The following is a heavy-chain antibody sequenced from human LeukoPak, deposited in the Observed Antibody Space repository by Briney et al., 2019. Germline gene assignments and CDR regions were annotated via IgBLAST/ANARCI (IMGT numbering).Heavy chain of an antibody. V-gene: IGHV1-69*01. CDR3: ARALGTGTTGTTRFDY. CDR2: IIPIFGTA. D-gene: IGHD1-1*01. Sequence: ASVKVSCKASGGTFSSYAISWVRQAPGQGLEWMGGIIPIFGTANYAQKFQGRVTITADESTSTAYMELSSLRSEDTAVYYCARALGTGTTGTTRFDYWGQGTLVTVSS. CDR1: GGTFSSYA. J-gene: IGHJ4*02.